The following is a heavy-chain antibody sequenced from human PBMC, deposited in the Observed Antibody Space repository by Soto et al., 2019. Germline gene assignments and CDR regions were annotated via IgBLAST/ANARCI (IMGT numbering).Heavy chain of an antibody. V-gene: IGHV4-30-4*01. D-gene: IGHD5-18*01. CDR2: IYYSGST. CDR1: GGSISRGDYY. J-gene: IGHJ3*02. Sequence: SETRSRTCTVSGGSISRGDYYWSWIRQPPGKGLEWIGYIYYSGSTYYNPSLKSRVTISVDTSKNQFSLKLSSVTAADTAVYYCASQRGYRSGYREDAFDIWGQGTRGTVS. CDR3: ASQRGYRSGYREDAFDI.